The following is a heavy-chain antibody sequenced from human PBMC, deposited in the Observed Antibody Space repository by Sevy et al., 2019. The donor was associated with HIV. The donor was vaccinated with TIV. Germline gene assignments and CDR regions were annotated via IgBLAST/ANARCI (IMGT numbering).Heavy chain of an antibody. CDR2: INHSGST. V-gene: IGHV4-34*01. D-gene: IGHD2-15*01. Sequence: SETLSLTCAVYGGSSSGYYWSWIRQPPGKGLEWIGEINHSGSTNYNPSLKSRVTISVDTSKNQFSLKLSSVTAADTAVYYCARGHGVVVVAATLFDYWGQGTLVTVSS. J-gene: IGHJ4*02. CDR1: GGSSSGYY. CDR3: ARGHGVVVVAATLFDY.